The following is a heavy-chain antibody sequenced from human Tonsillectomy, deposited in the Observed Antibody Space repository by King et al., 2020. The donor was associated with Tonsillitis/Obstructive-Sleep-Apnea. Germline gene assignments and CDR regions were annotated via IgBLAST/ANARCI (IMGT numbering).Heavy chain of an antibody. CDR2: IKRKVYGGTT. CDR3: SRAGDYEYEAFDL. V-gene: IGHV3-49*05. J-gene: IGHJ3*01. CDR1: GFIFGEYG. Sequence: VQLVESGGGLVKPGRSLGLSCAASGFIFGEYGMSWFRQAPGKGLEWVGLIKRKVYGGTTVYAASVKGRFIVSRDESNSIVHLQMNSLKTEDTAMYYCSRAGDYEYEAFDLWGQGTMVTVSS. D-gene: IGHD4-17*01.